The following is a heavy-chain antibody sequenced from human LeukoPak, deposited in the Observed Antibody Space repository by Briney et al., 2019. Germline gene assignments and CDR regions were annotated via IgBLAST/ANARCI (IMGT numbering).Heavy chain of an antibody. CDR2: ISYDGSNK. V-gene: IGHV3-30*18. CDR1: GVTFSSYG. J-gene: IGHJ5*02. D-gene: IGHD2-2*01. CDR3: AKATWQYPVS. Sequence: GRSLRLSCAASGVTFSSYGMHWVRQAPGKGLEWVAVISYDGSNKYYADSVKGRFTISRDNSKNTLYLQMNSLRAEDTAVYYCAKATWQYPVSWGQGTLVTVSS.